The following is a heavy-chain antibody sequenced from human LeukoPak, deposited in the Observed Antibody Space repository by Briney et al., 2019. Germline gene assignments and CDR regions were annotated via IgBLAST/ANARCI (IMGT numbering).Heavy chain of an antibody. D-gene: IGHD3-22*01. CDR3: AREQNYYDSSGYRNAFDI. V-gene: IGHV4-31*03. CDR2: IYYSGST. Sequence: PSQTLSLTCTVSGGSLSSGGYYWSWIRQHPGKGLEWIGYIYYSGSTYYNPSLKSRVTISVDTSKNQFSLKLSSVTAADTAVYYCAREQNYYDSSGYRNAFDIWGQGTMVIVSS. J-gene: IGHJ3*02. CDR1: GGSLSSGGYY.